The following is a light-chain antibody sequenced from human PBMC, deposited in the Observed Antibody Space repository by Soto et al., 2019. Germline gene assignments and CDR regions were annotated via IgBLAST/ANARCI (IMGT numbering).Light chain of an antibody. CDR3: RQYGSSPSYT. CDR1: QSVSSSSY. V-gene: IGKV3-20*01. Sequence: EIVLPQSPGTLSLSPGERATLSCRASQSVSSSSYLAWYQQKPGQAPRLLIYGASSRATGIPDRFSGSGSATDFTLTISRLEPEDFAVYYCRQYGSSPSYTFGQGTKLEIK. J-gene: IGKJ2*01. CDR2: GAS.